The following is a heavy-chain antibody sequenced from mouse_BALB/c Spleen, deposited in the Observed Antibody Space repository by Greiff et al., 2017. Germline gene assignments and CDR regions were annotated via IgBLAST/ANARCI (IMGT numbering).Heavy chain of an antibody. CDR1: GDSITSGY. CDR3: ARFAARRFAY. Sequence: EVMLVESGPSLVKPSQTLSLTCSVTGDSITSGYWNWIRKFPGNKLEYMGYISYSGSTYYNPSLKSRISITRDTSKNQYYLQLNSVTTEDTATYYCARFAARRFAYWGQGTLVTVSA. V-gene: IGHV3-8*02. CDR2: ISYSGST. J-gene: IGHJ3*01.